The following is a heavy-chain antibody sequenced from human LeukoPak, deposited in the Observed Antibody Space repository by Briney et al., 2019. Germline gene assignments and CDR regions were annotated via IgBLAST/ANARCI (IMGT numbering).Heavy chain of an antibody. J-gene: IGHJ1*01. V-gene: IGHV3-23*01. D-gene: IGHD3-10*01. CDR2: SSASGDSP. CDR3: AKGVYGSGSYREYFEQ. CDR1: GFTFNNYA. Sequence: PGGSLRLSCTASGFTFNNYAMSWVRQAPGKGLEWVSASSASGDSPYYADSVKGRFTISRDTSKNTLDLQMNSLGVEDTAVYYCAKGVYGSGSYREYFEQWGQGTLVTVSS.